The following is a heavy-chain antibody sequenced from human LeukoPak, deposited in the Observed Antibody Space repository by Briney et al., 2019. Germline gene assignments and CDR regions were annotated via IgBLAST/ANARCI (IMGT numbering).Heavy chain of an antibody. D-gene: IGHD1-26*01. CDR2: ISYDGSKK. V-gene: IGHV3-30*04. Sequence: PGGSLRLSCAASGFTFSSYTIHWVRQAPGKGLEWVAVISYDGSKKNYADSVKGRFTISRDNSKNTLYLQMNSLRVEDTAVYYCARGRRVGAASFVYYHYMDVWGKGTTVTVSS. CDR3: ARGRRVGAASFVYYHYMDV. CDR1: GFTFSSYT. J-gene: IGHJ6*03.